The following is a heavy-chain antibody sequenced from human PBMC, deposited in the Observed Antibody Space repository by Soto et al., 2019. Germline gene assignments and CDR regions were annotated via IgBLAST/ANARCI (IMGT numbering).Heavy chain of an antibody. CDR3: ARVERGTATTVVDAFDI. J-gene: IGHJ3*02. V-gene: IGHV4-34*01. CDR1: GGFVSSGNYY. Sequence: QEQLQQWGAGLLKPSETLSLTCAVYGGFVSSGNYYWSWIRQPPGKGLEWIGEMSHSGGTHFNPSRKSRVTISVDTSKNQFSLKMSSVTAADTALYYCARVERGTATTVVDAFDIWGPGTMVTVSS. D-gene: IGHD1-1*01. CDR2: MSHSGGT.